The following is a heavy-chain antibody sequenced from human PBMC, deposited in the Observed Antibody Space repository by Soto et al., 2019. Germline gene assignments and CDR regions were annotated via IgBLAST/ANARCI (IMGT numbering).Heavy chain of an antibody. CDR2: IIPILGIA. D-gene: IGHD2-15*01. Sequence: QVQLVQSGAEVKKPGSSVKVSCKASGGTFSSYTISWVRQDPGQGLEWMGRIIPILGIANYAQKFQGRVRITADTATSTADMELSSLRAGDTAVYYCARDANGMDVWGQGTTVTVSS. V-gene: IGHV1-69*08. CDR3: ARDANGMDV. J-gene: IGHJ6*02. CDR1: GGTFSSYT.